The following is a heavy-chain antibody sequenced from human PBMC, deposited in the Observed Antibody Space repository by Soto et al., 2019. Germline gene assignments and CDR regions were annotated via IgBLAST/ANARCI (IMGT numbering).Heavy chain of an antibody. CDR1: GFTFSSYA. D-gene: IGHD1-26*01. Sequence: PGGSLRLSCAASGFTFSSYAMSWVRQAPGKGLEWVSAISGSGGSTYYADSVKGRFTISRDNSKSTLYLQMNSLRAEDTAVYYCGKGRSYYYYYAMDVWGQGTTVTVSS. J-gene: IGHJ6*02. V-gene: IGHV3-23*01. CDR3: GKGRSYYYYYAMDV. CDR2: ISGSGGST.